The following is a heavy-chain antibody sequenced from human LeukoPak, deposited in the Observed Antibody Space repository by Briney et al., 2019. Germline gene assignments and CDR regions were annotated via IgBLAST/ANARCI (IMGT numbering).Heavy chain of an antibody. CDR1: GFTFSAYG. Sequence: PGRSLRLSCAASGFTFSAYGMHWVRQAPGKGLEWVAVVSNDGSKKDYADSVKGRFTISRDNSKNTLYLQMNSLRAEDTAVYYCARELRRYCSGGSCNWFDPWGQGTLVTVSS. V-gene: IGHV3-30*03. CDR2: VSNDGSKK. D-gene: IGHD2-15*01. J-gene: IGHJ5*02. CDR3: ARELRRYCSGGSCNWFDP.